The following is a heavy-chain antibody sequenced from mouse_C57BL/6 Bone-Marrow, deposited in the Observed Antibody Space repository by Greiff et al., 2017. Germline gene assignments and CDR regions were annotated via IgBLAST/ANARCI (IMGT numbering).Heavy chain of an antibody. CDR2: IYPGSGNT. Sequence: VQLQQSGPELVKPGASVKISCKASGYSFTSYYIHWVKQRPGQGLEWIGWIYPGSGNTKYNEKFKGKATLTADTSSSTAYMQLSSLTSEDSAVYYCAKEKIYYDYDGPFMDYGGQGTSVTVSS. CDR1: GYSFTSYY. D-gene: IGHD2-4*01. CDR3: AKEKIYYDYDGPFMDY. J-gene: IGHJ4*01. V-gene: IGHV1-66*01.